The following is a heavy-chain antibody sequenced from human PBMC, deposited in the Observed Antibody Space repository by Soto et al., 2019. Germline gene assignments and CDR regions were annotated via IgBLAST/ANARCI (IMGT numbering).Heavy chain of an antibody. CDR3: VKAPMDILTGYYSPVPYYFDY. CDR1: GFTFSSYA. J-gene: IGHJ4*02. D-gene: IGHD3-9*01. Sequence: GGSLRLSCSASGFTFSSYAMHWVRQAPGKGLEYVSAISSNGGSTYYADSVKGRFTISRDNSKNTLYLQMSSLRAEDTAVYYCVKAPMDILTGYYSPVPYYFDYWGQGTLVTVSS. V-gene: IGHV3-64D*06. CDR2: ISSNGGST.